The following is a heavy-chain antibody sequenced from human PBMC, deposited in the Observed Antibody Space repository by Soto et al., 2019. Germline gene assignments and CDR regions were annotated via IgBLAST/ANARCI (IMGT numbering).Heavy chain of an antibody. V-gene: IGHV3-74*01. Sequence: EVQLVESGGGLVQPGGSLRLSCAASGFTFSSYWMHWIRQAPGKGLVWVSRINSDGSSTSYADSVKGRFTISRDNAKNTLYLQMNSLRAEDTAVYYCARDGPIAVAEGFDYWGQGTLVTVSS. CDR2: INSDGSST. J-gene: IGHJ4*02. CDR3: ARDGPIAVAEGFDY. D-gene: IGHD6-19*01. CDR1: GFTFSSYW.